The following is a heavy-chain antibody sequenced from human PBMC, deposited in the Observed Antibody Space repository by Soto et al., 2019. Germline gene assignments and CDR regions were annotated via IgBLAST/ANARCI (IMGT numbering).Heavy chain of an antibody. CDR1: GFTFSSYS. CDR3: ARDSSSWYGGNWFDP. CDR2: IWYDGSNK. Sequence: GGSLRLCCAASGFTFSSYSMHWVRQAPGKGLEWVAVIWYDGSNKYYADSVKGRFTISRDNSKNTLYLQMNSLRAEDTAVYYCARDSSSWYGGNWFDPWGQGTLVTVSS. D-gene: IGHD6-13*01. V-gene: IGHV3-33*01. J-gene: IGHJ5*02.